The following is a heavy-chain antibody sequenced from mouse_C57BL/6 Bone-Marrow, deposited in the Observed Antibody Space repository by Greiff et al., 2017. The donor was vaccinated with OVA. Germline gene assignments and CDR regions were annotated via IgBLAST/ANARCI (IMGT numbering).Heavy chain of an antibody. D-gene: IGHD3-2*02. CDR3: TTQADFDY. CDR1: GFTIKDDY. V-gene: IGHV14-4*01. Sequence: VQLQQSGAELVRPGASVKLSCTASGFTIKDDYMHWVKQRPEQGLEWIGWIDPENGDTEYASKFQGKATITADTSSNTAYLQLSRLTSEDTAVYYCTTQADFDYWGQGTTLTVSS. J-gene: IGHJ2*01. CDR2: IDPENGDT.